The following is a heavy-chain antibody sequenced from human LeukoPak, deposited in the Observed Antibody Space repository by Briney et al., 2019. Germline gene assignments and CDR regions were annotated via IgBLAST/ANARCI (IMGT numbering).Heavy chain of an antibody. V-gene: IGHV3-64*01. CDR2: ISSNGGST. CDR3: ARFNAGAVGGEGFGY. Sequence: PGGSLRLSCAASGFTFSSYAMHWVRQAPGKGLEYVSAISSNGGSTYYANSVKGRFTISRDNSKNTLYLQMGSLRAEDMAVYYCARFNAGAVGGEGFGYWGQGTLVTVSS. D-gene: IGHD6-19*01. J-gene: IGHJ4*02. CDR1: GFTFSSYA.